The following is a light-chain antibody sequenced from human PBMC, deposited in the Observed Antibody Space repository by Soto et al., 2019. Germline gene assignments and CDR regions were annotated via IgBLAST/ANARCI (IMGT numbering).Light chain of an antibody. V-gene: IGKV1-8*01. Sequence: AIRMTQSPSSFSASTGDRVTITCQASRDITDYLNWYQQKPGKAPKRLIYAASSLQSGVPSRFSGSGSGTEFTLTISSLQPEDFATYYCQQYNSYPYTFGQGTRLEIK. CDR3: QQYNSYPYT. J-gene: IGKJ5*01. CDR2: AAS. CDR1: RDITDY.